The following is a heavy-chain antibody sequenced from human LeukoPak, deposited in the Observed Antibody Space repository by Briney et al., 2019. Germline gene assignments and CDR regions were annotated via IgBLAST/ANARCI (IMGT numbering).Heavy chain of an antibody. V-gene: IGHV3-66*01. CDR3: ARVPREENILTGYSFY. Sequence: PGGSLRLSCAASGFTVSSNYMSWVRQAPGKGLEWVSVIYSGGSTYYADSVKGRFTISRDNSKNTLYLQMNSLRAEDTAVYYCARVPREENILTGYSFYWGQGTLVTVSS. J-gene: IGHJ4*02. D-gene: IGHD3-9*01. CDR2: IYSGGST. CDR1: GFTVSSNY.